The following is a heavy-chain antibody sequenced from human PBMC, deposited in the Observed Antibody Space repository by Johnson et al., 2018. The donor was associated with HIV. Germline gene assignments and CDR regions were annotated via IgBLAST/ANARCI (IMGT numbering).Heavy chain of an antibody. CDR2: ISYDGSNK. J-gene: IGHJ3*02. D-gene: IGHD6-13*01. CDR3: ARDSGRYSSSWATFGAFDI. V-gene: IGHV3-30*04. Sequence: VPLVESGGGVVPPGRSLRLSCAASGFTFNSYAMHWVRQAPGKGLEWVAVISYDGSNKYYADSVKGRFTISRDNSKNTLYLQMNSLRAEDTAVYYCARDSGRYSSSWATFGAFDIWGQGTMVTVSS. CDR1: GFTFNSYA.